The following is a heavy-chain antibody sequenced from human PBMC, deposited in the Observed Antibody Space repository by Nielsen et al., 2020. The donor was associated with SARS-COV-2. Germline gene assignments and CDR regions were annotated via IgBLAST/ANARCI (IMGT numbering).Heavy chain of an antibody. D-gene: IGHD5-24*01. Sequence: GESLKISCAASGFTFSSYAMHWVRQAPGKGLEWVANIKQDGSEKNYLDSVKGRFSISRDNTKKSLFLQMNSLRAEDTAVYYCARTMGDGYILDAFDIWGQGTMVTVSS. CDR2: IKQDGSEK. J-gene: IGHJ3*02. V-gene: IGHV3-7*01. CDR3: ARTMGDGYILDAFDI. CDR1: GFTFSSYA.